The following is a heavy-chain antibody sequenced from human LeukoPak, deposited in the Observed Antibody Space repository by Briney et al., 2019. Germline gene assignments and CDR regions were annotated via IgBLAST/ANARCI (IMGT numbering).Heavy chain of an antibody. D-gene: IGHD2-8*01. V-gene: IGHV3-21*05. CDR2: ISASGSLT. Sequence: GGSLRLSCTASGFTFSSYSMNWVRQAPGKGLEWISYISASGSLTYQADSVRGRFTVSRDTAKNSLYLQMNSLRAEDTAVYYCARGDGGETTNGGYYFNYWGQGTLVTVSS. CDR3: ARGDGGETTNGGYYFNY. J-gene: IGHJ4*02. CDR1: GFTFSSYS.